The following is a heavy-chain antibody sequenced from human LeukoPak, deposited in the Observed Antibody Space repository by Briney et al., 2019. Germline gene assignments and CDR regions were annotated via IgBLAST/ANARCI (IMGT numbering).Heavy chain of an antibody. CDR1: GFTFGDHA. V-gene: IGHV3-49*04. Sequence: GRSLRLSCTASGFTFGDHAMSWVRQAPGKGLEWVGFIRSKTYGGTTEYAASVKGRFTISRDDSKSIAYLQMNSLKTEDTAVYYCTRGPIGQWLYYGMDGWGQRTTVTVSS. CDR3: TRGPIGQWLYYGMDG. CDR2: IRSKTYGGTT. J-gene: IGHJ6*02. D-gene: IGHD6-19*01.